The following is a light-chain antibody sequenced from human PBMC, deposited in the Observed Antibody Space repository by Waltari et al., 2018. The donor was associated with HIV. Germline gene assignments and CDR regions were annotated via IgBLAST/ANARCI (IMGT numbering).Light chain of an antibody. V-gene: IGLV3-25*03. CDR1: ALTKQY. CDR3: QSADNSGTYDVV. CDR2: KDN. Sequence: SYDLTQPPSVSVSPGQTARITCSGDALTKQYVYWYQQKPGQAPVLVISKDNERPSGIPSRLPGFSSGTTVTLTISGVQAEDEADYYCQSADNSGTYDVVFGGGTKLTVL. J-gene: IGLJ2*01.